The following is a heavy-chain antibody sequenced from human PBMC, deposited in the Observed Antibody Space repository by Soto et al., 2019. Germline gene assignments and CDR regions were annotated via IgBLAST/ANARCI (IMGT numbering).Heavy chain of an antibody. CDR2: IYSGGST. CDR1: GFTVSSNY. J-gene: IGHJ1*01. D-gene: IGHD2-15*01. Sequence: GGSLRLSCAASGFTVSSNYMSWVRQAPGKGLEWVSVIYSGGSTYYADSVKGRFTISRDNSKNTLYLQMNSLRAEDTAVYYCARDRNCSGGSCYLEYFQHWGQGTLVTVSS. CDR3: ARDRNCSGGSCYLEYFQH. V-gene: IGHV3-66*01.